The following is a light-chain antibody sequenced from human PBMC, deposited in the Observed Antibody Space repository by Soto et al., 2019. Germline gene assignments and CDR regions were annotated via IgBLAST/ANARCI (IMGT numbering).Light chain of an antibody. CDR1: SSDVGGYNY. CDR2: DVS. V-gene: IGLV2-11*01. CDR3: CSHAASYTYV. Sequence: QSVLTQPRSVSLSPGQSVTISCTGTSSDVGGYNYVSWYQQRPDKAPKLMIYDVSRRPSGVPGRFSGSKSGNTASLTISGLQAEDEAEYFCCSHAASYTYVFGPGTKVTVL. J-gene: IGLJ1*01.